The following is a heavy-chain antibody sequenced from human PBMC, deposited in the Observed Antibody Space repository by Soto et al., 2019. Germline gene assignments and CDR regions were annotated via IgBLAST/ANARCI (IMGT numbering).Heavy chain of an antibody. CDR2: INHSGST. V-gene: IGHV4-34*01. D-gene: IGHD6-6*01. Sequence: QVQLQQWGAGLLKPSETLSLTCAVYGGSFSGYYWSWIRQPPGKGLEWIGEINHSGSTNYNPSLKSRVTISVDTSKNQCSLELSSVTAADTAVYYCARVCIAARPWPWGYWGQGTLVTVSS. CDR3: ARVCIAARPWPWGY. J-gene: IGHJ4*02. CDR1: GGSFSGYY.